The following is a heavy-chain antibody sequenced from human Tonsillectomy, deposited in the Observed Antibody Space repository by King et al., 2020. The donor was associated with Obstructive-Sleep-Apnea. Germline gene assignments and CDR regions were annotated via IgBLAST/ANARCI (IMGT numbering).Heavy chain of an antibody. D-gene: IGHD3-10*01. CDR3: AKAYYGSGSYSYYYYGMDV. Sequence: VQLVESGGGLVQPGGSPRLSCAASGFTFSSYAINWVRQAPGKGLEWVSAISGSGVGTYYADSVKGRFTISRDNSKNTLYLQMNSLRAEDTAVYYCAKAYYGSGSYSYYYYGMDVWGQGTTVTVSS. J-gene: IGHJ6*02. CDR1: GFTFSSYA. V-gene: IGHV3-23*04. CDR2: ISGSGVGT.